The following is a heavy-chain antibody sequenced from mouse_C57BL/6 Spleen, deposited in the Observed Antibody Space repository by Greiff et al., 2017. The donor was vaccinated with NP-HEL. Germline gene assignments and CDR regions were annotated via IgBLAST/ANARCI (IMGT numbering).Heavy chain of an antibody. CDR3: TLGGLHWFAY. Sequence: EVQLQQSGAELVRPGASVKLSCTASGFNIKDDYMHWVKQRPEQGLEWIGWIDPENGDTEYASKFQGKATITADTSSNTAYLQLSSLTSEDTAVYYGTLGGLHWFAYWGQGTLGTVSA. D-gene: IGHD3-1*01. J-gene: IGHJ3*01. CDR1: GFNIKDDY. V-gene: IGHV14-4*01. CDR2: IDPENGDT.